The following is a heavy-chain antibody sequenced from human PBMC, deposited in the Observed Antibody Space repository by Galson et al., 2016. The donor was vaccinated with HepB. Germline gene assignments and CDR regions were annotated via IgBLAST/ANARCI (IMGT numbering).Heavy chain of an antibody. CDR2: ISSSGNVI. V-gene: IGHV3-11*04. J-gene: IGHJ4*02. CDR3: ARDLPLHD. CDR1: GFTFSDYY. Sequence: SLRLSCAASGFTFSDYYMTWIRQAPGKGLEWVSYISSSGNVIYYADSVKGRFTISRDNAKNSLYLHMDSLRVEDTAIYFCARDLPLHDWGQGTLVTVSS.